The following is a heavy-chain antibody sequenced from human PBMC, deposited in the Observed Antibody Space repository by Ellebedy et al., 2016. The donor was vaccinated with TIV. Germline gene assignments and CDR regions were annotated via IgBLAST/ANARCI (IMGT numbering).Heavy chain of an antibody. V-gene: IGHV4-34*01. Sequence: SETLSLXXAVYGGSFSGYYWSWIRQPPGKGLERIGEINHSGSTKYNPSPKSRVTISVDTSKNQFSLKLSSVTAADTAVYYCARPRGAPRAFDIWGQGTMVTVSS. CDR2: INHSGST. J-gene: IGHJ3*02. CDR3: ARPRGAPRAFDI. CDR1: GGSFSGYY. D-gene: IGHD3-10*01.